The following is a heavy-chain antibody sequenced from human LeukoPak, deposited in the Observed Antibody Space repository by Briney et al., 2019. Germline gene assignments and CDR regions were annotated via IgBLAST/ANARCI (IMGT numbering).Heavy chain of an antibody. D-gene: IGHD5-12*01. CDR3: ARGGEGYNGPGFN. CDR2: IRYDGSNK. Sequence: PGGSLRLSCAASGFTFSSYGMHWVRQAPGKGLEWVAFIRYDGSNKYYADSVKGRFTISRDNSKNTLYLQMNSLRAEDTAVYYCARGGEGYNGPGFNWGQGTLVTVSS. V-gene: IGHV3-30*02. CDR1: GFTFSSYG. J-gene: IGHJ4*02.